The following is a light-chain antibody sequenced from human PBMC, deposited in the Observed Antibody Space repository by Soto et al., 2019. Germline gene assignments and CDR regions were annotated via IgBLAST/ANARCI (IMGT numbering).Light chain of an antibody. V-gene: IGKV1-39*01. CDR2: AAS. CDR3: QQSYSRSLT. Sequence: DIPMTQSPLTLSASVGDRVTITCRASQGIDIYLSWYQQKPGRAPNLLISAASSLQSGVPSRFSGSGSGTEFTLTITSLQPDDFATYYCQQSYSRSLTFGGGTKVEIK. J-gene: IGKJ4*01. CDR1: QGIDIY.